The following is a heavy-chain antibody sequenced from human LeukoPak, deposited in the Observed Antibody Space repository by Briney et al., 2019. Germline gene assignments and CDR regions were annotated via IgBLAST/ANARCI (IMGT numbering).Heavy chain of an antibody. V-gene: IGHV4-4*07. CDR3: ARDQTYYVSSGYYYVTYLQH. J-gene: IGHJ1*01. CDR2: MSSGGST. D-gene: IGHD3-22*01. Sequence: SETLSLTCTVSVASISSSYCTWIRQSAGGGLEWIGRMSSGGSTTYNPSVKGRVTMSLDTSKRQFSLNLSSVTAADTAVYYCARDQTYYVSSGYYYVTYLQHWGQGILVTVSS. CDR1: VASISSSY.